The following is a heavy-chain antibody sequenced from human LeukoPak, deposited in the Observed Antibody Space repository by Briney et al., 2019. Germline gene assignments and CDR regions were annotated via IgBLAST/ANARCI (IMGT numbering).Heavy chain of an antibody. CDR3: APLAANIFDY. J-gene: IGHJ4*02. CDR1: GFTFSSYA. Sequence: GGSLRLSCAASGFTFSSYAMSWVRQAPGKGLEWVSAISGSGSSTYYAGSVRGRFTTSRDNSKRTVYLQMNSLRVEDTAVYYCAPLAANIFDYWGQGTLVTVSS. V-gene: IGHV3-23*01. D-gene: IGHD6-25*01. CDR2: ISGSGSST.